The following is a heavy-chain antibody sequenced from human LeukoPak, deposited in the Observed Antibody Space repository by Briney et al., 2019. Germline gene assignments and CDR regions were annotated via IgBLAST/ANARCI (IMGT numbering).Heavy chain of an antibody. CDR3: ARDTTLDH. Sequence: ASETLSLTRTVSGGSISSGGYYWSWIRQHPGKGLEWIGNIYYSGSTHYNPSLKSRITISVGTSKNQFSLKLSSVTAADTAVYYCARDTTLDHWGQGTLVTVSS. CDR2: IYYSGST. CDR1: GGSISSGGYY. J-gene: IGHJ4*02. D-gene: IGHD1-1*01. V-gene: IGHV4-31*03.